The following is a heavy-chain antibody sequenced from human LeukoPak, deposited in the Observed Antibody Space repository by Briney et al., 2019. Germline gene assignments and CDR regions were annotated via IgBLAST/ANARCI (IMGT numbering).Heavy chain of an antibody. CDR2: ISGSGGST. Sequence: PGGSLRLSCAASGFTFSSYGMTWVRQAPGKGLEWVSGISGSGGSTYYADSVKGRFTISRDNSRNTVLLQMNSLTAEDTAVYYCGRDLNWGAFDIRGQGAMVTVSS. J-gene: IGHJ3*02. CDR3: GRDLNWGAFDI. CDR1: GFTFSSYG. V-gene: IGHV3-23*01. D-gene: IGHD7-27*01.